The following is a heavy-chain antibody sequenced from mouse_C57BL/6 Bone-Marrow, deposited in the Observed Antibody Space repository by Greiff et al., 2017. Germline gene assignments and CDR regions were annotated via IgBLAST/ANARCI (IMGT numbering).Heavy chain of an antibody. D-gene: IGHD1-1*01. CDR3: AREWYYYGSSPYYYAMDY. V-gene: IGHV1-81*01. CDR2: IYPRSGNT. J-gene: IGHJ4*01. Sequence: VQLQQSGAELARPGASVKLSCKASGYTFTRYGISWVKQRTGQGLEWIGEIYPRSGNTYYNEKFKGKATLTADKSSSTAYMELRSLTSEDSAVYFCAREWYYYGSSPYYYAMDYWGQGTSVTVSS. CDR1: GYTFTRYG.